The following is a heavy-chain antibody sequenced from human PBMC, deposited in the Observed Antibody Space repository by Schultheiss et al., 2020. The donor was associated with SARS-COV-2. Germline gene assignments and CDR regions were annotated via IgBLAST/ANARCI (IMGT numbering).Heavy chain of an antibody. J-gene: IGHJ4*02. CDR3: TTAPTLRGYSDGGFDY. Sequence: GGSLRLSCAASGFTFSNAWMSWVRQAPGKGLEWVGRIKSKTDGGKTDYAAPVKGRFTISRDDSKNTLYLQMNSLKTEDTAVYYCTTAPTLRGYSDGGFDYWGQGTLVTVSS. CDR1: GFTFSNAW. CDR2: IKSKTDGGKT. V-gene: IGHV3-15*01. D-gene: IGHD5-18*01.